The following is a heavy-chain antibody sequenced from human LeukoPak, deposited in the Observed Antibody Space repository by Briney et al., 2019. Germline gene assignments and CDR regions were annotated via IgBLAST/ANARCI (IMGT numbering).Heavy chain of an antibody. CDR1: GGSISNYF. J-gene: IGHJ3*01. V-gene: IGHV4-4*07. CDR3: ARDLGGLRAAFDV. CDR2: IYTSGGT. Sequence: SETLSLTCTVSGGSISNYFWSWIRQPAGKGLEWIGRIYTSGGTTYNPSLKSRVTVSVDTSKNQFSLNLTSVTAADTAVYYCARDLGGLRAAFDVWGQGTVVTVSS.